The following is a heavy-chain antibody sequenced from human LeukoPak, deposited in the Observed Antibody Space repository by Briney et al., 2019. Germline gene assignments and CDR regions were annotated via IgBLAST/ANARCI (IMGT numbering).Heavy chain of an antibody. D-gene: IGHD1-26*01. J-gene: IGHJ1*01. CDR1: GYTFTSYG. V-gene: IGHV1-18*04. CDR2: ISAYNGNT. CDR3: ARDLLRLSKVAEYFQH. Sequence: ASVKLPCKASGYTFTSYGISWVRQAPGQGLEWMGWISAYNGNTNYAQKLQGRVTMTTDTSTSTAYMELRSLRSDDTAVYYCARDLLRLSKVAEYFQHWGQGTLVTVSS.